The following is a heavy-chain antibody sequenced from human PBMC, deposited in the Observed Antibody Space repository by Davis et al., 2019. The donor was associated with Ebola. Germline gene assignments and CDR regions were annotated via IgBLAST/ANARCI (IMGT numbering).Heavy chain of an antibody. V-gene: IGHV3-23*01. D-gene: IGHD6-6*01. CDR2: ISGSGGST. CDR1: GFTVSSNY. CDR3: AKDEYSSSSVGIVDY. J-gene: IGHJ4*02. Sequence: GESLKISCAASGFTVSSNYMSWARQAPGKGLEWVSAISGSGGSTYYADSVKGRFTISRDNSKNTLYLQMNSLRAEDTAVYYCAKDEYSSSSVGIVDYWGQGTLVTVSS.